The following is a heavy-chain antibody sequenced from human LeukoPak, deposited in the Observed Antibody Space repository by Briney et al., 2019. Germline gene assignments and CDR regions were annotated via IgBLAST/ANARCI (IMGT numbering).Heavy chain of an antibody. CDR1: GLTVSSNY. V-gene: IGHV3-66*02. J-gene: IGHJ4*02. D-gene: IGHD6-13*01. Sequence: PGGSLRLSCAASGLTVSSNYMSWVRQAPGKGLEWVSVIYSGGSTYYADSVKGRFTISRDNSKNTLYLQMNSLRAEDTGVYYCARLAAAGTDYWGQGTLVTVSS. CDR3: ARLAAAGTDY. CDR2: IYSGGST.